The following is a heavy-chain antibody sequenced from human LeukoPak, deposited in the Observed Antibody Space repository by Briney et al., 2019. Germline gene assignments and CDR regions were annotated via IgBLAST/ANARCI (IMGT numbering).Heavy chain of an antibody. CDR1: GYSFTSYW. J-gene: IGHJ6*02. CDR3: ARHGSSGYSYGERYYYYYYGMDV. Sequence: HGESLKISCKGSGYSFTSYWIGWVRQMPGKGLEWMGIIYPGDSDTRYSPSFQGQVTISADKSISTAYLQWSSLKASDTAMYYCARHGSSGYSYGERYYYYYYGMDVWGQGTTVTVSS. D-gene: IGHD5-18*01. V-gene: IGHV5-51*01. CDR2: IYPGDSDT.